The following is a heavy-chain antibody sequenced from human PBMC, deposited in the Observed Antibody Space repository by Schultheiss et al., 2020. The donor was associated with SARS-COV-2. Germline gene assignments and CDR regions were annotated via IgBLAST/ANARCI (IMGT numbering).Heavy chain of an antibody. CDR1: GVSITSDNW. D-gene: IGHD1-26*01. Sequence: SETLSLTCAVSGVSITSDNWWSWVRQPPGKGLEWIGYIYYSGSTNYNPSLKSRVTISVDTSKNQFSLKLSSVTAADTAVYYCAREASGSRFDYWGQGTLVTVSS. CDR2: IYYSGST. CDR3: AREASGSRFDY. V-gene: IGHV4-4*02. J-gene: IGHJ4*02.